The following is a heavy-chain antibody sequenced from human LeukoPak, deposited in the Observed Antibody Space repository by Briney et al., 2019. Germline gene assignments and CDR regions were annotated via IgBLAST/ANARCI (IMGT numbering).Heavy chain of an antibody. CDR3: AKDIMLGLRLGELSFDY. CDR1: GFTFDDYA. D-gene: IGHD3-16*02. CDR2: ISWNSGSI. J-gene: IGHJ4*02. Sequence: GGSLRLSCAASGFTFDDYAMHWVRQAPGKGLEWVSGISWNSGSIGYADSVKGRFTISRDNAKNSLYLQMNSLRAEDTALYYCAKDIMLGLRLGELSFDYWGQGTLVTVSS. V-gene: IGHV3-9*01.